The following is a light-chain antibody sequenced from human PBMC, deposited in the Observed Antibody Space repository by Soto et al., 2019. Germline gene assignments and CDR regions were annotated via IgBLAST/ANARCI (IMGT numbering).Light chain of an antibody. V-gene: IGKV3D-15*03. CDR2: GAS. CDR1: QTVRDN. CDR3: QQYNIWPLT. J-gene: IGKJ4*01. Sequence: EIEMTQSPATLSVSPGERATLSCRASQTVRDNLAWYQQKPGQAPRLLIYGASIRATGIPARFSGSGSGTEFTLTIDTLQSEDFAVYYCQQYNIWPLTFGGGTKVEIK.